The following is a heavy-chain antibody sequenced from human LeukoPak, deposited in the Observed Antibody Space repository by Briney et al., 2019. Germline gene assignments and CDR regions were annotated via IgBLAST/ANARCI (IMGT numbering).Heavy chain of an antibody. CDR3: ARGIRGGYFDY. Sequence: GGSLRLSCAASGFTFSSYAMHWVRQAPGKGLEWVAVISYDGSNKYYADSVKGRFTISRDNSKNTLYLQMNNLRAEDTAVYYCARGIRGGYFDYWGQGTLVTVSS. D-gene: IGHD3-10*01. CDR1: GFTFSSYA. CDR2: ISYDGSNK. V-gene: IGHV3-30-3*01. J-gene: IGHJ4*02.